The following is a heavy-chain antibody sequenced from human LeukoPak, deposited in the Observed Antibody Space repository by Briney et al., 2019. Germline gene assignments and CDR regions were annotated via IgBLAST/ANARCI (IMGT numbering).Heavy chain of an antibody. CDR1: GDSISSSNR. V-gene: IGHV4-4*02. CDR3: AGVRRDGYNLDYYMDV. D-gene: IGHD5-24*01. J-gene: IGHJ6*03. Sequence: SGTLSLTCTVSGDSISSSNRWSWVRQPPGKGLEWIGEIYHSGITNYNPSLKSRVTISVDTSKNQFSLKLSSVTAADTAVYYCAGVRRDGYNLDYYMDVWGKGTTVTISS. CDR2: IYHSGIT.